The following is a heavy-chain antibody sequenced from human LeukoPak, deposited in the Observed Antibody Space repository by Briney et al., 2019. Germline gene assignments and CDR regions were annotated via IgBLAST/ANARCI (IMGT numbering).Heavy chain of an antibody. CDR3: AREYTSSGYYYGIDV. J-gene: IGHJ6*02. D-gene: IGHD2-2*01. Sequence: GRSLRLYCAATGFTFSSYGMHWVRQASGKGLEWLAVIWYDGSNKYYADSVKGRFTISRDNSKNTLYLQMNSLRAEDTAVYYCAREYTSSGYYYGIDVCGQGTTVTLSS. CDR1: GFTFSSYG. CDR2: IWYDGSNK. V-gene: IGHV3-33*01.